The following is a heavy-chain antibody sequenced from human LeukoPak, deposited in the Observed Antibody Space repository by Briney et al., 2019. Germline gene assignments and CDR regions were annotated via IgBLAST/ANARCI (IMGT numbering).Heavy chain of an antibody. CDR3: ATDSFGYSGYDSY. CDR1: GYTFTSYD. V-gene: IGHV1-24*01. J-gene: IGHJ4*02. D-gene: IGHD5-12*01. Sequence: ASVKVSCKASGYTFTSYDINWVRQAPGKGLEWMGGFDPEDGETIYAQKFQGRVTMTEDTSTDTAYMELSSLGSEDTAVYYCATDSFGYSGYDSYWGQGTLVTVSS. CDR2: FDPEDGET.